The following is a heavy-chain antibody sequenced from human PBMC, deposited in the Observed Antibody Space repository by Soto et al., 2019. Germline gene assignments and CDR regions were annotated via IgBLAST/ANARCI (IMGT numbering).Heavy chain of an antibody. CDR2: ISYDGSNK. Sequence: GGSLRLSCAASGFTFSSYGMHWVRQAPGKGLEWVAVISYDGSNKYYADSVKGRFTISRDNSKNTLYLQLNSLRAEDTAVYYCAKDQWVVVVAATFDYWGQGTLVTVSS. CDR3: AKDQWVVVVAATFDY. CDR1: GFTFSSYG. J-gene: IGHJ4*02. V-gene: IGHV3-30*18. D-gene: IGHD2-15*01.